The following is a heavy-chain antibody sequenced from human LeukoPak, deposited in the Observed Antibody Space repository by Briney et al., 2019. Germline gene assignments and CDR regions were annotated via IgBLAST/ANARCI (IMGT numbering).Heavy chain of an antibody. J-gene: IGHJ4*02. Sequence: SETLSLTCAVYGGSFSGYYWSWIRQPPGKGLEWIGEINHSGSTNYNPSLKSRVTISVDTSKNQFSLKLSSVTAADTAVYYCARSRWYRYWAQGTLVTVSS. CDR3: ARSRWYRY. CDR2: INHSGST. CDR1: GGSFSGYY. V-gene: IGHV4-34*01. D-gene: IGHD6-13*01.